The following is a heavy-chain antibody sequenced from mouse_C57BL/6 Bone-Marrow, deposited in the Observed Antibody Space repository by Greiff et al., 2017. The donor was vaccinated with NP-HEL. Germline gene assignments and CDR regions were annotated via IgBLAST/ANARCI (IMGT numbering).Heavy chain of an antibody. CDR2: LSNGGGST. D-gene: IGHD1-1*01. J-gene: IGHJ4*01. CDR1: GFTFSDYY. V-gene: IGHV5-12*01. CDR3: ARRPYYYGSSYIMDY. Sequence: EVKVVESGGGLVQPGGSLKLSCAASGFTFSDYYMYWVRQTPEKRLEWVAYLSNGGGSTYYPDTVKGRFTISRDNAKNTLYQQMSRLKSEDTAMYYCARRPYYYGSSYIMDYWGQGTSVTVSS.